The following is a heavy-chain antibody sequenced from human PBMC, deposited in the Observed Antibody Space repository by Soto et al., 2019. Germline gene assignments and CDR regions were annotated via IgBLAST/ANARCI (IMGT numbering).Heavy chain of an antibody. CDR1: GYSFTTYW. CDR2: IYPGDSDT. CDR3: ARASWKFEDPYHFDN. V-gene: IGHV5-51*01. D-gene: IGHD1-1*01. J-gene: IGHJ4*02. Sequence: PWESLKISCKGSGYSFTTYWIGWVRQMPGKGLEWMGIIYPGDSDTRYSPSFQGQGTISADNSISTAYLQWGSLRASDTAMYYCARASWKFEDPYHFDNWGQGTLVTVSS.